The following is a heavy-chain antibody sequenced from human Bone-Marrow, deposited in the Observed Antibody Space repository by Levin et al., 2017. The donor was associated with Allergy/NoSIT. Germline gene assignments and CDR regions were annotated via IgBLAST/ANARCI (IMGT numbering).Heavy chain of an antibody. J-gene: IGHJ5*01. V-gene: IGHV3-7*01. CDR3: ARDFDPEMSGYWDWFDS. CDR1: GFTFNSYW. CDR2: INRDGNGK. D-gene: IGHD3-3*01. Sequence: PVASVKVSCAASGFTFNSYWMNWVRQAPGKGLEWVANINRDGNGKNYVDSVRGRFTISRDNAKNSLYLEMNSLRAEDTAVYYCARDFDPEMSGYWDWFDSWGQGTLVTVSS.